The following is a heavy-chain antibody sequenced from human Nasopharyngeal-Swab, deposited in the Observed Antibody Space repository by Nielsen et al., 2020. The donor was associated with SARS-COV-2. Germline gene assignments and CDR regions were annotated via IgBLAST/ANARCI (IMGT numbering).Heavy chain of an antibody. D-gene: IGHD3-16*01. V-gene: IGHV3-30*18. CDR1: GFTFSNYG. J-gene: IGHJ3*01. CDR2: ISYDGNIK. CDR3: AKAFGEDQLAEDAFDA. Sequence: GGSLRLSCAASGFTFSNYGMHWARQAPGKGLEWVAVISYDGNIKSYADSVRGRFLISRDNSHNTLYLQTSRLRTEDRAVYYCAKAFGEDQLAEDAFDAWGQGTMVTVSS.